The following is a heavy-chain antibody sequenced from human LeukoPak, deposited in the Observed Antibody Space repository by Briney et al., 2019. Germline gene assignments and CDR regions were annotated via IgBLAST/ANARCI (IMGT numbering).Heavy chain of an antibody. CDR3: TTGILDTDFIDY. CDR1: GFTFSNAW. Sequence: SGGSLRLSCAASGFTFSNAWMSWVRQAPGKGLEWVGRIKSKTDGGTTDYAAPVKGRFTISRDDSKNTLYLQMNSLKTEDTAVYYCTTGILDTDFIDYWGQGPLVTVSS. J-gene: IGHJ4*02. D-gene: IGHD5-18*01. V-gene: IGHV3-15*01. CDR2: IKSKTDGGTT.